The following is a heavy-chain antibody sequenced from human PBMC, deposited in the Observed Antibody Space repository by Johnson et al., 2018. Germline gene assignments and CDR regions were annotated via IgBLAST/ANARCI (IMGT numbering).Heavy chain of an antibody. CDR3: ARLRATNGVSDAFDI. V-gene: IGHV5-51*03. J-gene: IGHJ3*02. D-gene: IGHD1-26*01. CDR2: IYPGDSDT. CDR1: GYSFTNYW. Sequence: VQLVQSGAEVKKPGESLKISCKGSGYSFTNYWIGWVRQMPGKGLAGMGIIYPGDSDTRYSPSFQGQVTISADKAISTASVQWGSLKASDTAMYYCARLRATNGVSDAFDIWGQGTMVTVSA.